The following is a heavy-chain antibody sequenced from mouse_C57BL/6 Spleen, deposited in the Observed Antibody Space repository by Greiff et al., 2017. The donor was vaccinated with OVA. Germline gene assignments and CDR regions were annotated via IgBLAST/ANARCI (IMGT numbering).Heavy chain of an antibody. V-gene: IGHV5-17*01. D-gene: IGHD1-1*01. CDR1: GFTFSDYG. J-gene: IGHJ4*01. CDR2: ISSGSSTI. CDR3: ARSSYYGSSPYAMDY. Sequence: EVKVVESGGGLVKPGGSLKLSCAASGFTFSDYGMHWVRQAPEKGLEWVAYISSGSSTIYYADTVKGRFTISRDNAKNTLFLQMTSLRSEDTAMYYCARSSYYGSSPYAMDYWGQGTSVTVSS.